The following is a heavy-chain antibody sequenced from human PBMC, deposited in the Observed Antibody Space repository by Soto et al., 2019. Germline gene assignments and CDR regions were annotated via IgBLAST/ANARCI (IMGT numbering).Heavy chain of an antibody. Sequence: QVQLVQSGAEVKKPGSSVKVSCKASGGTFRSYSISWVRQAPGQGLEWMGGIIPIFDITNYAQKFQGRVTITADESTSPADMELSSLGSDDTAVYYCARPDEGGYSSNHHYYYALDVWGQGTTVTV. D-gene: IGHD3-22*01. J-gene: IGHJ6*02. CDR2: IIPIFDIT. CDR3: ARPDEGGYSSNHHYYYALDV. CDR1: GGTFRSYS. V-gene: IGHV1-69*01.